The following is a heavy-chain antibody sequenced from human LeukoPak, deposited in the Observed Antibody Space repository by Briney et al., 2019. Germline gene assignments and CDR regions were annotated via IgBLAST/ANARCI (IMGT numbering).Heavy chain of an antibody. D-gene: IGHD3-22*01. J-gene: IGHJ4*02. CDR2: IRSKANSYAT. CDR1: GFTFSGSA. Sequence: PGGSLKLSCAASGFTFSGSAMHWVRQASGKGLEWVGRIRSKANSYATAYAASVKGRFTISRDDSKNTAYPQMNSLKTEDTAVYYCTRYYYDSSGYYYLFDYWGQGTLVTVSS. CDR3: TRYYYDSSGYYYLFDY. V-gene: IGHV3-73*01.